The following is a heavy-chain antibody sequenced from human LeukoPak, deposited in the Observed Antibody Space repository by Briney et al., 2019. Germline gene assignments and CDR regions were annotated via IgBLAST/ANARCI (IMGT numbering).Heavy chain of an antibody. V-gene: IGHV4-39*07. Sequence: PSETLSLTCTVSGGSISSSSYYWGWIRQPPGKGLEWIGSIYHSGSTYYNPSLKSRVTISVDTSKNQFSLKLSSVTAADTAVYYCARGPGIAVADYWGQGTLVTVSS. CDR1: GGSISSSSYY. J-gene: IGHJ4*02. CDR2: IYHSGST. D-gene: IGHD6-19*01. CDR3: ARGPGIAVADY.